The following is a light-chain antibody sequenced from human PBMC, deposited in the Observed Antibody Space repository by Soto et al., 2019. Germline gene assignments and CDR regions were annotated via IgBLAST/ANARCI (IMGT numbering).Light chain of an antibody. CDR2: TAS. Sequence: TQSPSTVSVSPGERATLSCRVSQSISSYLAWYQQKPSQAPRLLIYTASSRATGIPDRFSGSGSGTDFTLTISRLEPEDFAVYYCQQYGSSLTFGQGTRLEIK. CDR1: QSISSY. V-gene: IGKV3-20*01. J-gene: IGKJ5*01. CDR3: QQYGSSLT.